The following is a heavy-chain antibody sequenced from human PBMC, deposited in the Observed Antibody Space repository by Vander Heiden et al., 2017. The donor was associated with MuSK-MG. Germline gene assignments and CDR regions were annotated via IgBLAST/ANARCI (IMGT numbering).Heavy chain of an antibody. V-gene: IGHV2-26*01. Sequence: QVTLKESGPVLVKPTETLTLTCTVSGFSLSNASMGVSWIRQPPGKALEWLAHIFSNDEKSYSTSLKSRLTISKDTSKSQVVLTMTNMDPVDTATYYCARRRGSSGWYEWWYFDLWGRGTLGNVA. J-gene: IGHJ2*01. CDR2: IFSNDEK. CDR1: GFSLSNASMG. D-gene: IGHD6-19*01. CDR3: ARRRGSSGWYEWWYFDL.